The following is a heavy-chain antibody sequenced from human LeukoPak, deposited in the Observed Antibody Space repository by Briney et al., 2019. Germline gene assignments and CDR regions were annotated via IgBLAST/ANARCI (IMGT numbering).Heavy chain of an antibody. Sequence: ASVKVSCKVSGYTFTGYYMHWVRQAPGQGLEWMGWINPNSGGTNYAQKFQGWVTMTRDTSISTAYMELSRLRSDDTAVYYCARATGWHEDWFDPWGQGTLVTVSS. CDR2: INPNSGGT. J-gene: IGHJ5*02. CDR1: GYTFTGYY. D-gene: IGHD1-1*01. CDR3: ARATGWHEDWFDP. V-gene: IGHV1-2*04.